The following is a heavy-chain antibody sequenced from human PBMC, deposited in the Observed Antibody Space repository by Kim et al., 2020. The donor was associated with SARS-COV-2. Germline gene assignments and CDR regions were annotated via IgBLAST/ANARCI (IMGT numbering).Heavy chain of an antibody. J-gene: IGHJ4*02. D-gene: IGHD6-19*01. V-gene: IGHV4-39*01. Sequence: NPPLKSRVTIAVDTSKNQFSLKLRFVTADDTAVYYYARHIKSSGWYFLDYWGQGTLVTVSS. CDR3: ARHIKSSGWYFLDY.